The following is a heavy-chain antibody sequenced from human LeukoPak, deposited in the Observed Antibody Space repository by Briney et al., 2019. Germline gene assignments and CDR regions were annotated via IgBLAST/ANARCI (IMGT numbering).Heavy chain of an antibody. Sequence: GGSLRLSCAASGFTFSSYGMNWVRQAPGKGLEWVSYISSSSTIYYADSVKGRFTISRVNAKNSLYLQMNSLRAEDTAVYYCARDFGRELWFGSYYYYYGMDVWGQGTTVTVSS. CDR3: ARDFGRELWFGSYYYYYGMDV. J-gene: IGHJ6*02. D-gene: IGHD3-10*01. CDR1: GFTFSSYG. CDR2: ISSSSTI. V-gene: IGHV3-48*04.